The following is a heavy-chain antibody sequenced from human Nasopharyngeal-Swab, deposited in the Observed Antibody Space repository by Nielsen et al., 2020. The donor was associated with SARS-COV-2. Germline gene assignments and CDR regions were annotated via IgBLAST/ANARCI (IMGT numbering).Heavy chain of an antibody. Sequence: GESLKISCAASGFTFSSYSMNWVRQAPGKGLEWVSYISSSSSTIYYADSVKGRFTISRDNAKNSLYLQMNSLRDEDTAVYYCARNRLSRQQQLVLGYWGQGTLVTVSS. CDR2: ISSSSSTI. J-gene: IGHJ4*02. V-gene: IGHV3-48*02. D-gene: IGHD6-13*01. CDR1: GFTFSSYS. CDR3: ARNRLSRQQQLVLGY.